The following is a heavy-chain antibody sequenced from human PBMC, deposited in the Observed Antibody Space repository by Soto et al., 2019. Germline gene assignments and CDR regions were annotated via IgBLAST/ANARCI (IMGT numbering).Heavy chain of an antibody. D-gene: IGHD4-4*01. CDR2: IGRSGSPI. J-gene: IGHJ4*02. CDR1: GFTFSDYY. Sequence: GGSLRLSCAASGFTFSDYYMSWIRQAPGRGPEWVSYIGRSGSPIYYADSVKGRFTISRNNAKNSLYLQMNSLRAEDSAVYYCARGRTETLYYFDYWGQGILVTVSS. CDR3: ARGRTETLYYFDY. V-gene: IGHV3-11*01.